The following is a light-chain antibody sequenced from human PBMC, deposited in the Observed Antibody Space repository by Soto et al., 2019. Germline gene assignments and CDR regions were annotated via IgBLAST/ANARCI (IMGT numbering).Light chain of an antibody. CDR2: DTS. CDR3: HQYDNWPPA. CDR1: QTISSK. V-gene: IGKV3-15*01. Sequence: ETVMTQAPATLSVSLGESANLSCRASQTISSKLAWLQHKPGQAPRLLIYDTSTRATNIPARFSGSGSGTEFTLTINSLQSEDFAVYYCHQYDNWPPAFGQGTKVEVK. J-gene: IGKJ1*01.